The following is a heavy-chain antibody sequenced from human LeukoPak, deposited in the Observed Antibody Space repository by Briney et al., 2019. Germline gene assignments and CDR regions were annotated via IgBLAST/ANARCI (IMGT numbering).Heavy chain of an antibody. CDR3: SRDATGDH. CDR1: GFTFSDHY. J-gene: IGHJ4*02. Sequence: GGSLRLSCAVSGFTFSDHYMDWVRQAPGKGREWVGRSRNRAKSYTTDYAASVKGRFTISRGDSKSTLYLQMNSLETEDTAVYYCSRDATGDHWGQGTLVSVSS. CDR2: SRNRAKSYTT. V-gene: IGHV3-72*01.